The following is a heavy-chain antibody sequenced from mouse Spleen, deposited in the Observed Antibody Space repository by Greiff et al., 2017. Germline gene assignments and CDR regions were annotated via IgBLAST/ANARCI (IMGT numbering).Heavy chain of an antibody. V-gene: IGHV1-26*01. CDR3: ARITTVSLFDY. CDR2: INPNNGGT. CDR1: GYTFTDYY. Sequence: VQLQQSGPELVKPGASVKISCKASGYTFTDYYMNWVKQSHGKSLEWIGDINPNNGGTSYNQKFKGKATLTVDKSSSTAYMELRSLTSEDSAVYYCARITTVSLFDYWGQGTTLTVSS. D-gene: IGHD1-1*01. J-gene: IGHJ2*01.